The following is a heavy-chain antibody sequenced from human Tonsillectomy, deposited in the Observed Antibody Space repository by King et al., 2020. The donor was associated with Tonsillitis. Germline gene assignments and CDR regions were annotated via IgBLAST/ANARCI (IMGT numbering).Heavy chain of an antibody. J-gene: IGHJ4*02. CDR2: IKSKTDGGTT. D-gene: IGHD1-26*01. CDR1: GFTFSNAW. V-gene: IGHV3-15*01. CDR3: TTPTLGGSYTHPWY. Sequence: QLVQSGGGLVKPGGSLRLSCAASGFTFSNAWMSWVRQAPGKGLEWVGHIKSKTDGGTTDYAAPVKGRFTISRDDSKNTLYLQMNSLKTEDTAVYYCTTPTLGGSYTHPWYWAQGTLVTVSS.